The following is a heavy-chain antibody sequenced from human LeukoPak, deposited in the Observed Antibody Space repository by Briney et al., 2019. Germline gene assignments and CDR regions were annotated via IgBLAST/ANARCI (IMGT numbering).Heavy chain of an antibody. V-gene: IGHV3-7*04. CDR1: GFTFSSYW. Sequence: PGGSLRLSCAASGFTFSSYWMSCVRQAPGKGLEWVANIKQDGSEKYYVDSVKGRFTISRDNAKNSLYLQMNSLRAEDTAVYYCARDLVLMGYYDSSGYYDGDAFDIWGQGTMVTVSS. CDR2: IKQDGSEK. J-gene: IGHJ3*02. D-gene: IGHD3-22*01. CDR3: ARDLVLMGYYDSSGYYDGDAFDI.